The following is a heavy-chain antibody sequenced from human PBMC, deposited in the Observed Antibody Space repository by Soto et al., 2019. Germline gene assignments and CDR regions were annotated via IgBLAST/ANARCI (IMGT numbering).Heavy chain of an antibody. D-gene: IGHD2-15*01. CDR1: GFNFYSHG. V-gene: IGHV3-30*18. CDR3: AKDLSGVTVIDATQGFDS. J-gene: IGHJ4*02. CDR2: ISYDGSNK. Sequence: QVQLVESGGRVVQPGRSLRLSCATSGFNFYSHGMHWVRQSPGKGLEWVAVISYDGSNKYYMESVKGRFTISRDNSNNTLSLQMISLRAEDTAVYYCAKDLSGVTVIDATQGFDSWGQGTLVTVSS.